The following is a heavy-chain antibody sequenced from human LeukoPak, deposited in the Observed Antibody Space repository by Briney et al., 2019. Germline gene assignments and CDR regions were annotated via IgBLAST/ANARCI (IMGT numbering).Heavy chain of an antibody. V-gene: IGHV1-2*02. J-gene: IGHJ5*02. Sequence: ASVKVSCKASGYTFTGYYMHWVRQAPGQGLEWMGWINPNSGGTNYAQKFQGRVTMTRDTSISTAYMELSRLRSDDTAVYYCARVPGYCSGGSCYSVSERPWFDPWGQGTLVTVSS. CDR1: GYTFTGYY. CDR2: INPNSGGT. CDR3: ARVPGYCSGGSCYSVSERPWFDP. D-gene: IGHD2-15*01.